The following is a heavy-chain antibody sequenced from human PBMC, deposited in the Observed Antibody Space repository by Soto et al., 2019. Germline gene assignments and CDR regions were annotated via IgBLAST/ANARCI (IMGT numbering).Heavy chain of an antibody. CDR3: ARHGSRWSID. V-gene: IGHV3-7*02. D-gene: IGHD6-19*01. Sequence: GGSLRLSCAAAGFTFSSYWMSWVCRAPGKGRGWVANIKQDGREKYYVDSVAGRFTISRSNASNSLYLQMNSLRAEDTGVYYCARHGSRWSIDWGLGTLVTVSS. J-gene: IGHJ4*02. CDR2: IKQDGREK. CDR1: GFTFSSYW.